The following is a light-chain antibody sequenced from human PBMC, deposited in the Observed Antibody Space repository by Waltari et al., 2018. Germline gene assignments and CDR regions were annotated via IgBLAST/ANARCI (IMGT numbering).Light chain of an antibody. V-gene: IGKV3-15*01. CDR2: GAS. CDR3: QQYNDWPLTWT. J-gene: IGKJ1*01. CDR1: QSVFNN. Sequence: EIVITQSPATLSVSPWERATLSCWATQSVFNNLALYQQKPGQAPRLLVHGASTRATGIPARFSGSVSGKEFTLTISSLQSEDSGHYYCQQYNDWPLTWTLGQGTKVEI.